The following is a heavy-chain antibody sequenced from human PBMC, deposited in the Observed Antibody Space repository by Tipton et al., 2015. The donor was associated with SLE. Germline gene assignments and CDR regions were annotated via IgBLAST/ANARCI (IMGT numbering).Heavy chain of an antibody. CDR1: GFTFSSYE. V-gene: IGHV3-9*01. J-gene: IGHJ4*02. CDR2: ISWNSGSI. Sequence: SLRLSCAASGFTFSSYEMNWVRQAPGKGLEWVSGISWNSGSIGYADSVKGRFTISRDNAKNSLYLQMNSLRAEDTALYYCAKDGQPFDSSGYRFDYWGQGTLVTVSS. CDR3: AKDGQPFDSSGYRFDY. D-gene: IGHD3-22*01.